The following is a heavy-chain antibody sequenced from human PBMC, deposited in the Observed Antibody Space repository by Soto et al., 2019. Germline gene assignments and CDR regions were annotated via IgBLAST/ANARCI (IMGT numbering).Heavy chain of an antibody. V-gene: IGHV3-30-3*01. CDR2: ISYDGSNK. J-gene: IGHJ4*02. Sequence: GGSLRLSSAASGVTFSSYAMSWVRQAPGKGLEWVAVISYDGSNKYYADSVKGRFTISRDNSKNTLYLQMNSLRAEDTAVYYCARDLFSSSSPGGTGLIDYWGQGTLVTVSS. CDR3: ARDLFSSSSPGGTGLIDY. D-gene: IGHD6-6*01. CDR1: GVTFSSYA.